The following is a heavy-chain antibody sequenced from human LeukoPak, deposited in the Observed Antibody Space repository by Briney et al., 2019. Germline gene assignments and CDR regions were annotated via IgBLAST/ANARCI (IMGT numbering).Heavy chain of an antibody. D-gene: IGHD3-3*01. V-gene: IGHV1-69*06. J-gene: IGHJ6*03. CDR2: IIPIFGTA. Sequence: SVKVSCKASGGTFSSYAISWVQQAPGQGLEWMGGIIPIFGTANYAQKFQGRVTITADKSTSTAYMELSSLRSEDTAVYYCASRAYDFWSGYYPYYYYYMDVWGKGTTVTVSS. CDR1: GGTFSSYA. CDR3: ASRAYDFWSGYYPYYYYYMDV.